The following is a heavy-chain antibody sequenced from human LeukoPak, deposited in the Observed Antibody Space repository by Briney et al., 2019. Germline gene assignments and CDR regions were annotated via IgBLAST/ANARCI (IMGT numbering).Heavy chain of an antibody. CDR1: GFTFSSYA. D-gene: IGHD1-26*01. V-gene: IGHV3-23*01. CDR3: AKGIVGATRKINFFDY. CDR2: ISGSGGST. Sequence: GGSLRLSCAASGFTFSSYAMSWVRQAPGKGLECVSAISGSGGSTYYADSVKGRFTISRDNSKNTLYLQMNSLRAEDTAVYYCAKGIVGATRKINFFDYWGQGTLVTVSS. J-gene: IGHJ4*02.